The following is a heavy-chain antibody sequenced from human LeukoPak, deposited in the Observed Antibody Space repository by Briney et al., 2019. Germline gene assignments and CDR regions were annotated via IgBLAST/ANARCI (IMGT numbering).Heavy chain of an antibody. D-gene: IGHD4-17*01. Sequence: SETLSLTCTASGGSISSYYWSWIRQPAGKGLEWIGRIYTSGSTNYNPSLKSRVIMSVDTSKNQFSLKLSSVTAADTAVYYCARDRLTPTVIDYWGQGTLVTVSS. CDR2: IYTSGST. V-gene: IGHV4-4*07. J-gene: IGHJ4*02. CDR3: ARDRLTPTVIDY. CDR1: GGSISSYY.